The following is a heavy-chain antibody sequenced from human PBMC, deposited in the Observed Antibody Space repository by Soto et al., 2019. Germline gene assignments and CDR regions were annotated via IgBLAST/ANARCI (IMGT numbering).Heavy chain of an antibody. V-gene: IGHV3-21*01. J-gene: IGHJ5*01. CDR2: ISGSSSYI. Sequence: PGGSLRLSCAASGFTFSPYTMNWVRQAPGKGLEWVSAISGSSSYIYYAASVKGRFTISRDNAKNSLYLQMNSLGADDTAVYYCARDPSGALPGFDSWGHGTLVTVSS. D-gene: IGHD3-3*01. CDR3: ARDPSGALPGFDS. CDR1: GFTFSPYT.